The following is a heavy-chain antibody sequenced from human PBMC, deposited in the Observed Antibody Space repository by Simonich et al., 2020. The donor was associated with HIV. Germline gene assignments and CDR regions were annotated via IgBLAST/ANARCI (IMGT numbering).Heavy chain of an antibody. J-gene: IGHJ4*02. CDR3: ARGFYQRLYYFDY. D-gene: IGHD2-2*01. CDR1: GGSFSGYY. CDR2: IKLSGST. Sequence: QVQLQQWGAGLLKHSETLSLTCAVYGGSFSGYYWSWIRQPPGKGLEWIGEIKLSGSTNYNPSLKSRVTISVDTSKNQFSLKLSSVTAADTAVYYCARGFYQRLYYFDYWGQGTLVTVSS. V-gene: IGHV4-34*01.